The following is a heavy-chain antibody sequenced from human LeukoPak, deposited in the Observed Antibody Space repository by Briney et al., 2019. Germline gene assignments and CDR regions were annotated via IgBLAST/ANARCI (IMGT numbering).Heavy chain of an antibody. V-gene: IGHV4-4*09. CDR3: AGLAAAATSITYHYFDV. Sequence: KPSETLSLTCTVSSGSISSYYWSWIRQSPGMGLEWIAYIHTNGNTNYNPSLKSRVTISLDTSKNQFSLKLSSVTAADTAVYYCAGLAAAATSITYHYFDVWGRGTLVTVSS. D-gene: IGHD6-13*01. CDR2: IHTNGNT. CDR1: SGSISSYY. J-gene: IGHJ2*01.